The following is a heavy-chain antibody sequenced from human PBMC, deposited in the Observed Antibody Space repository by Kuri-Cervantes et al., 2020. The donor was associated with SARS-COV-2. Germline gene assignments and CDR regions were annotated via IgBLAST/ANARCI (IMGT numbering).Heavy chain of an antibody. Sequence: GESLKISCRASGFMFNDYAMSWVRQAPGKGLEWVSGISGDGGSTYYADSVKSRFTVSRDNPTKTLYLQMNSLRAEDTAVYYCARSDRVRELFSRMRYYYYYFMGVWGNGTTVTVSS. CDR3: ARSDRVRELFSRMRYYYYYFMGV. V-gene: IGHV3-23*01. D-gene: IGHD3-10*01. J-gene: IGHJ6*03. CDR1: GFMFNDYA. CDR2: ISGDGGST.